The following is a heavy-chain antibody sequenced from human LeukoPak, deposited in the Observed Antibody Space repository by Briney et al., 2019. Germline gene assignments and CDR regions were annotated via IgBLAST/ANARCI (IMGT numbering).Heavy chain of an antibody. Sequence: SETLSLTCTVSGGSISSGGYYWSWIRQHPGKGLEWIGYIYYSGSTYYNPSLKSRVTISVDTSKNQFSLKLSSVTAADTAVYYCARDYYGSGSYSVWFDPWGQGTLVTVSP. CDR3: ARDYYGSGSYSVWFDP. J-gene: IGHJ5*02. D-gene: IGHD3-10*01. V-gene: IGHV4-31*03. CDR2: IYYSGST. CDR1: GGSISSGGYY.